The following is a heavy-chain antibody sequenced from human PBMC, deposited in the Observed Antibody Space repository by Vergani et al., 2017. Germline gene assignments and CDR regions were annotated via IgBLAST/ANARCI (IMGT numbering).Heavy chain of an antibody. D-gene: IGHD2-2*01. J-gene: IGHJ3*02. CDR1: GGSFSGYY. V-gene: IGHV4-34*01. CDR2: INHSGST. CDR3: ARQYGGGYCSSTSCQTSRAFDI. Sequence: QVQLQQWGAGLLKPSETLSLTCAVYGGSFSGYYWSWIRQPPGKGLEWIGEINHSGSTNYNPSLKSRVTISVDTSKNQFSLQLNSVTPEDTAVYYCARQYGGGYCSSTSCQTSRAFDIWGQGTMVTVSS.